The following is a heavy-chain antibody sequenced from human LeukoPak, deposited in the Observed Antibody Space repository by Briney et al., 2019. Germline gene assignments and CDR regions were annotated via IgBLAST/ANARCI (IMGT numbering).Heavy chain of an antibody. D-gene: IGHD6-19*01. CDR3: AREVSGWRGGAFDL. J-gene: IGHJ3*01. Sequence: PGGSLRLSFAASEFSFSSSNMNWVRQAPGKGLEWISYISGSSSTIFYADSVKGRFIISRDSAKKSMYLQMNSLRADDTAVYYCAREVSGWRGGAFDLWGQGTMVTVSS. V-gene: IGHV3-48*04. CDR2: ISGSSSTI. CDR1: EFSFSSSN.